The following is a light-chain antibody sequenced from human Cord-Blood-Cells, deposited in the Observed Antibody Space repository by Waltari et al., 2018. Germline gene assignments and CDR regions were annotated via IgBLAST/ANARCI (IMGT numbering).Light chain of an antibody. Sequence: DFQMTQSPSSLSASVGDRVTITCRASQSISSYLNWYQQKPGKAPKLLIYAASSLQSGVPSRFSGSGSGTDFTLTISSLQPEDFATYYCQQSYSTLPYTFGQGTKLEIK. CDR1: QSISSY. CDR2: AAS. V-gene: IGKV1-39*01. CDR3: QQSYSTLPYT. J-gene: IGKJ2*01.